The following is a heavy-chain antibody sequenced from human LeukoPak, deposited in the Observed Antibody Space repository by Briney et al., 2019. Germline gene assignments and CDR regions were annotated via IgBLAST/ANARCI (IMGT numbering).Heavy chain of an antibody. CDR3: ARFYDFWSGYYNNYYYGMDV. CDR1: GYTFTSYD. Sequence: GASVKVSCKASGYTFTSYDMNWVRQATGQGLEWMGSMNPNSGNTGYAQKFQGRVTMTRNTSISTAYMELSSLRSEDTAVYYCARFYDFWSGYYNNYYYGMDVWGQGTTVTVSS. V-gene: IGHV1-8*01. D-gene: IGHD3-3*01. CDR2: MNPNSGNT. J-gene: IGHJ6*02.